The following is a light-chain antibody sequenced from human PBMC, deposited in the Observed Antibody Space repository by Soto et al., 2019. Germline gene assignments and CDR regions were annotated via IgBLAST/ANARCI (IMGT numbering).Light chain of an antibody. V-gene: IGKV3-20*01. CDR3: QQYVTSPWA. CDR1: QSVSSSF. Sequence: EIVLTQSPGTLSLSPGERATLSCRASQSVSSSFLAWYQQKPGQAPRHLIYGASNRATGIPDGVSGSGSGTDFTLTISRLEPEDFAVYYCQQYVTSPWAFGQGTKVAIE. J-gene: IGKJ1*01. CDR2: GAS.